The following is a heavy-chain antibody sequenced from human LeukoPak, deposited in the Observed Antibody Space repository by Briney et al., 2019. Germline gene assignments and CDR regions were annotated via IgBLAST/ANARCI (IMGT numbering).Heavy chain of an antibody. J-gene: IGHJ4*02. CDR3: ATIDLGYCSSTSCFTRYSSMDY. D-gene: IGHD2-2*01. V-gene: IGHV1-58*02. Sequence: SVKVSCKASGFTFTSSAMQWVRQARGQRLEWIGWIVVGSGNTNYAQKFQERVTITRDMSTSTAYMELSSLRSDDTAVYYCATIDLGYCSSTSCFTRYSSMDYWGQGTLVTVSS. CDR1: GFTFTSSA. CDR2: IVVGSGNT.